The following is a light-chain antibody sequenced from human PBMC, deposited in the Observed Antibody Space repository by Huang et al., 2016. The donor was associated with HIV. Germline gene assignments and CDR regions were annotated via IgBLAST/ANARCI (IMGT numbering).Light chain of an antibody. CDR2: GAS. Sequence: IQMTQSPSSLSASVGDRVTITCRASQVIRSSLAWYQQKPGQAPNLLIYGASTLQSGVPSRCSGSGSGTDFTLTINSLQPEDFATYYCQQLNGFPPTFGAGTRVEIK. CDR1: QVIRSS. J-gene: IGKJ4*01. CDR3: QQLNGFPPT. V-gene: IGKV1-9*01.